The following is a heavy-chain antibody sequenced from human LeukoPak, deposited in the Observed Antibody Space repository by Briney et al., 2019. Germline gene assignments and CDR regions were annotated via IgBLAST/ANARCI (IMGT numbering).Heavy chain of an antibody. J-gene: IGHJ4*02. CDR1: GYTFTSYG. CDR3: ARDYGYGSGSYYFDY. D-gene: IGHD3-10*01. Sequence: ASVKVSCKASGYTFTSYGISWVRQAPGQGLEWMGWINPNSGGTNYAQKFQGRVTMTRDTSISTAYMELSRLRSDDTAVYYCARDYGYGSGSYYFDYWGQGTLVTVSS. CDR2: INPNSGGT. V-gene: IGHV1-2*02.